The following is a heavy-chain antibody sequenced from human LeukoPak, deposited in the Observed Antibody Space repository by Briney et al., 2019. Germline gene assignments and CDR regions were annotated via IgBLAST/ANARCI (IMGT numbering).Heavy chain of an antibody. CDR1: GVSFSGYY. CDR3: ARVGYDTDAFDI. CDR2: INHSGST. D-gene: IGHD3-9*01. V-gene: IGHV4-34*01. J-gene: IGHJ3*02. Sequence: KPSETLSLTCAVYGVSFSGYYWSWIRQPPGKGLEWIGEINHSGSTNYNPSLKSRVTISVDTSKNQFSLKLSSVTAADTAVYYCARVGYDTDAFDIWGQGTMVTVSS.